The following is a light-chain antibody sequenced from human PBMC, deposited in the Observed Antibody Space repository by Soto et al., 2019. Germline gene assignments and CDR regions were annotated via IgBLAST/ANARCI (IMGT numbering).Light chain of an antibody. CDR1: RSISNS. Sequence: DIQLTQSPSSLSASVGDRVTITCRASRSISNSLAWYQQRPGKAPKHLIYQGSTLQREVSSRFSGSGSGTEFTLTISSLQPDDSATYYCQQYGSYPLTFGGGTRVDIK. CDR2: QGS. J-gene: IGKJ4*01. CDR3: QQYGSYPLT. V-gene: IGKV1-5*03.